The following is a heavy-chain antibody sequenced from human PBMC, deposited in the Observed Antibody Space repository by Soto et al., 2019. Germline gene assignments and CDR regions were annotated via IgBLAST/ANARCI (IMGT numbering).Heavy chain of an antibody. V-gene: IGHV3-73*01. D-gene: IGHD2-2*02. J-gene: IGHJ6*02. CDR3: ARGQGAAIGDYYYHGMDV. Sequence: VGSLRLSCAASGFIFSGSAIHWVRQASGKGLEWVGRIRSRANNFATSSAASVKGRFTFSRGDSKNTAYLQMNTLKPEDTAVYYCARGQGAAIGDYYYHGMDVWGQGTTVTVSS. CDR2: IRSRANNFAT. CDR1: GFIFSGSA.